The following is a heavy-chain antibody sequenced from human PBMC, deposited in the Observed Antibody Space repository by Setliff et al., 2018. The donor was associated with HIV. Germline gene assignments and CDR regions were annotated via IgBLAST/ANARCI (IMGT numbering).Heavy chain of an antibody. V-gene: IGHV4-59*11. Sequence: PSETLSLTCTVSGGSISNHLWTWIRQSPGKGLEWIGSMYYGGSATYNPSLKSRVTISIDTSKSQFSLKLSSATAADTAVYFCVGRFGLVQIFYFDYWGQGMLVTVS. J-gene: IGHJ4*02. CDR3: VGRFGLVQIFYFDY. CDR1: GGSISNHL. D-gene: IGHD2-15*01. CDR2: MYYGGSA.